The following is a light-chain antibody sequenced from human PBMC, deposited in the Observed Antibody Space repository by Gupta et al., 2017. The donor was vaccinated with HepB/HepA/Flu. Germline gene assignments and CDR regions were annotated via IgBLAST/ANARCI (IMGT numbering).Light chain of an antibody. CDR1: QSISSW. CDR3: QQYNSYSPWP. Sequence: DIQMTQSPSTLSASVGDRVTITCRASQSISSWLAWYQQKPGKAPKLLIYKAPSLESGVPSRFSGSGSGTEFTLTISSLQPDDFATYYCQQYNSYSPWPFGQGTKVEIK. V-gene: IGKV1-5*03. CDR2: KAP. J-gene: IGKJ1*01.